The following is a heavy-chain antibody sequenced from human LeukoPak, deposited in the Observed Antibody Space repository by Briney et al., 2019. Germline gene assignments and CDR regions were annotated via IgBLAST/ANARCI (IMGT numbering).Heavy chain of an antibody. J-gene: IGHJ6*04. D-gene: IGHD3-16*01. CDR1: GFTFSSYW. CDR3: ARGRRGSYYYYYGMDV. CDR2: INSDGSST. V-gene: IGHV3-74*01. Sequence: PGGSLRPSCAASGFTFSSYWMHWVRQAPGKGLVWVSRINSDGSSTSYADSVKGRFTISRDNAKNTLYLQMNSLRAEDTAVYYCARGRRGSYYYYYGMDVWGKGTTVTVSS.